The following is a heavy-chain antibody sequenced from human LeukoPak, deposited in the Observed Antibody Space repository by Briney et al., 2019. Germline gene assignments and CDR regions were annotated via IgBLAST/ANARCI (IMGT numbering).Heavy chain of an antibody. D-gene: IGHD5-18*01. CDR2: IIPIFGTA. J-gene: IGHJ6*03. CDR1: GGTFSSYA. Sequence: ASVKVSCKASGGTFSSYAISWVRQAPGQGLEWMGGIIPIFGTANYAQKFQGRVTITTDESTSTAYMELSSLRSEDTAVYYCARHFVDTAMFSSMDVWGKGTTVTVSS. V-gene: IGHV1-69*05. CDR3: ARHFVDTAMFSSMDV.